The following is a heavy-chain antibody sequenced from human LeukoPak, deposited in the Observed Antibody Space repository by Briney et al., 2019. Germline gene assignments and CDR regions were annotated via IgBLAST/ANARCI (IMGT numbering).Heavy chain of an antibody. Sequence: GGPLRLSCAASGFTFSNYWMHWVRQAPGKGLVWVSRINSDGINTSYADSVKGRFTISRDNAKNTLNLQMNSLRVEDTAVYYCVRGADTGYSSDSWGQGTLVTVSS. V-gene: IGHV3-74*01. D-gene: IGHD3-9*01. CDR2: INSDGINT. J-gene: IGHJ4*02. CDR3: VRGADTGYSSDS. CDR1: GFTFSNYW.